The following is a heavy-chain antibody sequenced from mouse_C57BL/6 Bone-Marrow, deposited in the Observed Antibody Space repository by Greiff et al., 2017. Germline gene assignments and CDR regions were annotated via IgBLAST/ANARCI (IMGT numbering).Heavy chain of an antibody. CDR2: IDPSDSYT. CDR3: ARNRLYYSNHYFDY. V-gene: IGHV1-69*01. Sequence: QVQLQQPGAELVMPGASVKLSCKASGYTFTSYWMHWVKQRPGQGLEWIGEIDPSDSYTNYNQKFKGKSTLTVDKSSSTAYMQLSSLTSEDSAVYYCARNRLYYSNHYFDYWGQGTTLTVSS. CDR1: GYTFTSYW. D-gene: IGHD2-5*01. J-gene: IGHJ2*01.